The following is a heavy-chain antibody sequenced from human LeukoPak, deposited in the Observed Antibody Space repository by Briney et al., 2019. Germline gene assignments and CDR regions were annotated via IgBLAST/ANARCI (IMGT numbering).Heavy chain of an antibody. Sequence: GGSLRLSCAASGFTVSSNYMSWVRQDPGKGLEWVSVIYSGGSTYYADSVKGRFTISRDNSKNTLYLQMNSLRAEDTAVYYCARAEGGYFVWLSNGGDAFDIWGQGTMVTVSS. D-gene: IGHD3-9*01. CDR3: ARAEGGYFVWLSNGGDAFDI. V-gene: IGHV3-53*01. CDR2: IYSGGST. J-gene: IGHJ3*02. CDR1: GFTVSSNY.